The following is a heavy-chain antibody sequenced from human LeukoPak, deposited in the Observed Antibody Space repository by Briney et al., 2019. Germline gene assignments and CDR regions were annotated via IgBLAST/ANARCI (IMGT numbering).Heavy chain of an antibody. CDR3: ARSGDYKNWFDP. V-gene: IGHV4-34*01. Sequence: SETLSLTCAVYGGSFSGYYWSWIRQPPGKGLEWIGEINHSGSTNYNPSLKSRVTISVDTSKNQFSLKLSSVTAADTAVYYCARSGDYKNWFDPWGQGTLVTVSS. D-gene: IGHD4-17*01. J-gene: IGHJ5*02. CDR2: INHSGST. CDR1: GGSFSGYY.